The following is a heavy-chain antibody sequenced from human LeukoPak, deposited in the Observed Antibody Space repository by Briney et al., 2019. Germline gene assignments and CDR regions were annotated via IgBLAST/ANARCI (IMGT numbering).Heavy chain of an antibody. CDR3: AREPSEYFDY. D-gene: IGHD6-19*01. V-gene: IGHV3-74*01. CDR2: INTDGSST. Sequence: GESLRLSCAASGFTFSTYWMHWVRQAPGKGLVWVSRINTDGSSTSYADSVKGRFTISRDNAKNTLYLQMNSLRAEDTAVYYCAREPSEYFDYWGQGTLVTVSS. CDR1: GFTFSTYW. J-gene: IGHJ4*02.